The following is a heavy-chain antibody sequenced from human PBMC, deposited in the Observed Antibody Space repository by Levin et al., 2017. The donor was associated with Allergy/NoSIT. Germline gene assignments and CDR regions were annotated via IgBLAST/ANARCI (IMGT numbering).Heavy chain of an antibody. D-gene: IGHD5-12*01. J-gene: IGHJ5*02. V-gene: IGHV1-2*02. CDR1: RHTFSDYY. CDR2: TNLNSGGT. Sequence: GESLKISCKASRHTFSDYYMQWVRQAPGQGLEWVGWTNLNSGGTKSAQKFQGRVTLTRDTSISTAYMELSSLRSDDTAVYYCARGSVATIRGDNWFDPWGQGTLVTVSS. CDR3: ARGSVATIRGDNWFDP.